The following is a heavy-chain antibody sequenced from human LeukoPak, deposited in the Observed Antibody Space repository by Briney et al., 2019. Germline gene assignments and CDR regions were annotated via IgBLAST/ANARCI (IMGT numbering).Heavy chain of an antibody. J-gene: IGHJ4*02. CDR3: ARVHDILTGYTIDY. D-gene: IGHD3-9*01. V-gene: IGHV4-4*07. CDR1: GVSISSYY. Sequence: KPSETLSLTCTVSGVSISSYYWSWIRQPAGKGLEWIGRIHTSGSTNYKSSLKSRVTISVDTSKNQFSLKLSSVTAADTAVYYCARVHDILTGYTIDYWGQGTLVTVSS. CDR2: IHTSGST.